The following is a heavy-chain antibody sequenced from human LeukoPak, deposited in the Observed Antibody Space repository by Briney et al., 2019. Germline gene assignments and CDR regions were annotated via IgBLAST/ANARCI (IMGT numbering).Heavy chain of an antibody. D-gene: IGHD6-19*01. CDR2: ISSRSDYT. CDR1: GFNFDDYG. V-gene: IGHV3-11*03. CDR3: ARRKAVAGTYYFDF. J-gene: IGHJ4*02. Sequence: GGSLRLSCAVSGFNFDDYGMSWVRQAPGKGLEWVSYISSRSDYTDNADSVKGRFTISRDNARNSLFLQMNSLRADDAAVYYCARRKAVAGTYYFDFWGQGTLVTVSS.